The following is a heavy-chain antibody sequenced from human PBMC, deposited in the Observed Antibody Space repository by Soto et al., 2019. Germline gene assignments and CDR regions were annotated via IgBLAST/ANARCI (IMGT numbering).Heavy chain of an antibody. V-gene: IGHV4-30-4*01. CDR3: ARITIFGVAENFYYYYGMDV. CDR2: IYYSGST. D-gene: IGHD3-3*01. CDR1: GGSINSGDYY. Sequence: TLSLTCTVSGGSINSGDYYWSWIRQPPGKGLEWIGYIYYSGSTYYNPSLKSRVTISVDTSKNQFSLKLSSVTAADTAVYYCARITIFGVAENFYYYYGMDVWGQGTTVTVSS. J-gene: IGHJ6*02.